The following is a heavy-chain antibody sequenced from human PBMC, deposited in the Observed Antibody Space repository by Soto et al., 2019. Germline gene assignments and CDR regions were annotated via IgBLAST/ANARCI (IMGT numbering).Heavy chain of an antibody. V-gene: IGHV6-1*01. CDR3: ARWSYTDGREDYYYGMDV. CDR2: TYYRSKWYN. Sequence: SQTLSLTCAISGDSVSSNSAAWNWIRQSPSRGLEWLGRTYYRSKWYNDYAVSVKSRITINPDTSKNQFSLQLNSVTPEDTAVYYCARWSYTDGREDYYYGMDVWGQGTTVTVSS. J-gene: IGHJ6*02. D-gene: IGHD2-2*02. CDR1: GDSVSSNSAA.